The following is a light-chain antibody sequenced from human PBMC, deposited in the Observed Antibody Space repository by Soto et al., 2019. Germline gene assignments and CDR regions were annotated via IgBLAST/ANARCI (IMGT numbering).Light chain of an antibody. CDR3: QHYGSSPRT. V-gene: IGKV3-20*01. J-gene: IGKJ1*01. CDR2: AAS. Sequence: IELTQSPDTLSSSLGEIATLSCRASQSVRSSYLAWYQQTPGQAPRLLIYAASSRATGIPDRFSGSGSGTEFSLTISRLEAEDFAVYYCQHYGSSPRTFGQGTKVDIK. CDR1: QSVRSSY.